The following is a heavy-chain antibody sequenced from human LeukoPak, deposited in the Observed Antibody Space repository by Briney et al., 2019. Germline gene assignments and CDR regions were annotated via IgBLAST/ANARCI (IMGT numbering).Heavy chain of an antibody. CDR3: AVSCTSCQKTPNYFDP. J-gene: IGHJ5*02. D-gene: IGHD2-2*01. CDR1: GYTFTSYD. V-gene: IGHV1-8*01. CDR2: MNPNSGYA. Sequence: ASVKVSCKASGYTFTSYDINWVRHTTGHGLEWMGWMNPNSGYAAYAQNFQGRVTMTRSTSISTAYMELSSLRSEDTAVYYCAVSCTSCQKTPNYFDPWGQGTLVTVSS.